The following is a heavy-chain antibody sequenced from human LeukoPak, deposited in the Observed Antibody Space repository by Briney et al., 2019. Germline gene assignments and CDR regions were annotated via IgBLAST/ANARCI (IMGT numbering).Heavy chain of an antibody. Sequence: WVSLRLSCAASRFTFISFAINCVRQAPGKGLEWVSYTSSSDSIIYYADPVKGRFTISRDNAKNSLYLQMNSLRAEDTAIYYCATGDDFWSGYYQLDYWGQGTMVTVSS. J-gene: IGHJ4*02. CDR3: ATGDDFWSGYYQLDY. V-gene: IGHV3-48*03. D-gene: IGHD3-3*01. CDR2: TSSSDSII. CDR1: RFTFISFA.